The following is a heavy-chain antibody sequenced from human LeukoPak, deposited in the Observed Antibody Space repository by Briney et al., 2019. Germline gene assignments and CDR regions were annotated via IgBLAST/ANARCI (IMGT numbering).Heavy chain of an antibody. J-gene: IGHJ4*02. D-gene: IGHD3-22*01. CDR1: GYSFTSYW. Sequence: GESLKISCKGSGYSFTSYWIGWVRQMPGKGLEWMGIIYPGDSDTRYSPSFQGQVAISADKSISTAHLQWSSLKASDTAMYYCASGRPDYYDSSGTDYFDYWGQGTLVTVSS. CDR3: ASGRPDYYDSSGTDYFDY. CDR2: IYPGDSDT. V-gene: IGHV5-51*01.